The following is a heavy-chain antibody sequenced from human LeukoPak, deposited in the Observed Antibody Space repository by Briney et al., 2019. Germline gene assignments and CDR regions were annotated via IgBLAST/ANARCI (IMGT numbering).Heavy chain of an antibody. Sequence: PSETLSLTCTVSGGSIISCGYYWSWVRQHPGKDLEWIGYIYYSGSSYYNPSLKSRVTMSVDTSKSQFSLNLSSLTAADTAVYYCARAPPIIAVAGSAFDIWGQGTMVIVSS. CDR1: GGSIISCGYY. V-gene: IGHV4-31*03. CDR3: ARAPPIIAVAGSAFDI. J-gene: IGHJ3*02. D-gene: IGHD6-19*01. CDR2: IYYSGSS.